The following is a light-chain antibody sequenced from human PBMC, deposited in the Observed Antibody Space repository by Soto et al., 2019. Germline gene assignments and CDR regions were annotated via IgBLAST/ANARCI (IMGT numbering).Light chain of an antibody. V-gene: IGKV3-15*01. CDR3: QQYSHWPLT. Sequence: EPVMTQSPDTLSVSPGERATLSCRASQSVSTYLAWYQLTPGQAPRLLIYGAFTRATGIPARFSGSGSETECTLPISGLQSEDFAIYYCQQYSHWPLTFGGGTKVEIK. CDR1: QSVSTY. CDR2: GAF. J-gene: IGKJ4*01.